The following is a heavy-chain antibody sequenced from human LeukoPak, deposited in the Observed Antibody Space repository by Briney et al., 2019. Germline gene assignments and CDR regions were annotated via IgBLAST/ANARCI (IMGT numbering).Heavy chain of an antibody. CDR3: ARGAPGGNDYGDY. J-gene: IGHJ4*02. CDR1: GASISSYY. V-gene: IGHV4-59*01. Sequence: SETLSLTCTVSGASISSYYWSWIRQPPGKGLEWIGYIFHSGSTNYNPSLKSRVTISVDTSKNQLSLKLSSVTAADTAVYYCARGAPGGNDYGDYWGQGTLVTVSS. CDR2: IFHSGST.